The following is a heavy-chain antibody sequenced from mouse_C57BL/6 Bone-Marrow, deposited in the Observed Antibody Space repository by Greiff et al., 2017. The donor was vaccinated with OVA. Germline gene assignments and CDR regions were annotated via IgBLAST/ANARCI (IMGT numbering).Heavy chain of an antibody. CDR2: IDPEDGET. D-gene: IGHD1-1*01. Sequence: VQLKQSGAELVKPGASVKLSCTASGFNFKDYYMHWVKQRPEQGLEWIGWIDPEDGETKYAPKFQGKATITADTSPNTAYLQHSSLTSEDTAVYYGASHYYGSSSWFAYWGQGTLVTVTA. J-gene: IGHJ3*01. V-gene: IGHV14-2*01. CDR3: ASHYYGSSSWFAY. CDR1: GFNFKDYY.